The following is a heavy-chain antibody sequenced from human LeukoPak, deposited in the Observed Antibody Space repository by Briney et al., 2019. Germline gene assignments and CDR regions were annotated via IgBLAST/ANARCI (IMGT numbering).Heavy chain of an antibody. J-gene: IGHJ6*03. D-gene: IGHD5-12*01. CDR3: AKDGYSGYYYYYMDV. CDR2: IKQDGSEK. CDR1: GFTFSSYW. Sequence: PGGSLRLSCAASGFTFSSYWMSWVRQAPGKGLEWVANIKQDGSEKYYVDSVKGRFTISRDNAKNSLYLQMNSLRAEDTAVYYCAKDGYSGYYYYYMDVWGKGTTVTVSS. V-gene: IGHV3-7*03.